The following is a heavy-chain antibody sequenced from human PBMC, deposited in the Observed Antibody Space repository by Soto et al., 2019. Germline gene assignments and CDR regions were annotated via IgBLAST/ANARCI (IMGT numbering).Heavy chain of an antibody. CDR3: ASLESFLGAYYYGMDV. V-gene: IGHV4-39*01. D-gene: IGHD1-26*01. CDR2: IYYSGST. J-gene: IGHJ6*02. CDR1: GGSISSSSYY. Sequence: QLQLQESGPGLVKPSETLSLTCTVSGGSISSSSYYWGWIRQPPGKGLEWIGSIYYSGSTYYNPSLKSRVTISVDTSKNQFSLKLSSVTAADTAVYYCASLESFLGAYYYGMDVWGQGTTVTVSS.